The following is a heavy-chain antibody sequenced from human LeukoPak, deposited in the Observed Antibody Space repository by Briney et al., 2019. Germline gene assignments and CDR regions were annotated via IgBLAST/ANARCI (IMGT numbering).Heavy chain of an antibody. V-gene: IGHV3-23*01. D-gene: IGHD4-17*01. J-gene: IGHJ4*02. Sequence: PGGSLRLSCAVSGFTFSNYAMSWVRQAPGKGLEWVSAVSASGDFTYYADSVKGRSTISRDNSRNTLYLQMNSLRAEDSAVFYCAKCTTGNAHYPIDYWGQGALVTVSS. CDR2: VSASGDFT. CDR1: GFTFSNYA. CDR3: AKCTTGNAHYPIDY.